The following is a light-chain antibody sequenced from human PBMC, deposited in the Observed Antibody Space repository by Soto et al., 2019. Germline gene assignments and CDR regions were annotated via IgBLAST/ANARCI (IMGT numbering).Light chain of an antibody. CDR1: QSVSSSY. Sequence: EIVLTQSPGTLSLSPGERATLSCRASQSVSSSYLAWYQQKPGQAPRLLIYGASSRATGIPDRFSGSGSGTGFTLTISRLEPEDFAVYYCQQYDRSLFTFGPGTKVDVK. V-gene: IGKV3-20*01. CDR3: QQYDRSLFT. CDR2: GAS. J-gene: IGKJ3*01.